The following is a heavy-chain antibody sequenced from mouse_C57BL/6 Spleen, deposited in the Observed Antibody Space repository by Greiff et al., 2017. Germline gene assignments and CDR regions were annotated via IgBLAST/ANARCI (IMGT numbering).Heavy chain of an antibody. Sequence: EVQLVESGPGLVKPSQSLSLTCPVTGYSITSGYHWNWIRQFPGNKLEWMGYISYDGSNNYNPSLKNRISITRDTSKNQFFLKLNSVTTEDTATYYCAREGSFAYWGQGTLVTVSA. J-gene: IGHJ3*01. V-gene: IGHV3-6*01. CDR3: AREGSFAY. D-gene: IGHD1-1*01. CDR2: ISYDGSN. CDR1: GYSITSGYH.